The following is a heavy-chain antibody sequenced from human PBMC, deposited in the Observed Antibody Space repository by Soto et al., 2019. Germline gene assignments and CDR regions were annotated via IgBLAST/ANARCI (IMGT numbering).Heavy chain of an antibody. V-gene: IGHV3-30*03. CDR3: ASTDFGYCSSTSCPDY. Sequence: PGGSLRLSCAASGFTSSSYGMHWVRQAPGKGLEWVAVISYDGSNKYYADSVKGRFTISRDNSKNTLYLQMNSLRAEDTAVYYCASTDFGYCSSTSCPDYWGQGTLVTV. J-gene: IGHJ4*02. CDR2: ISYDGSNK. D-gene: IGHD2-2*01. CDR1: GFTSSSYG.